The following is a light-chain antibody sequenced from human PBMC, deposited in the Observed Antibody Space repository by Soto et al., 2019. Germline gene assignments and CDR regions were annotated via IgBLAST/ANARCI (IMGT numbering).Light chain of an antibody. V-gene: IGKV1-39*01. CDR2: AAS. Sequence: DIQMTKSPSSLSASGGDIVTITCRASQSISTYLNWYQQKPGKAPNLLIFAASTLQSGVPSRFSGSGSGTDFTLTIRSLQPEDFATYYCQQSYTAPLTFGGGTKVDI. CDR3: QQSYTAPLT. CDR1: QSISTY. J-gene: IGKJ4*01.